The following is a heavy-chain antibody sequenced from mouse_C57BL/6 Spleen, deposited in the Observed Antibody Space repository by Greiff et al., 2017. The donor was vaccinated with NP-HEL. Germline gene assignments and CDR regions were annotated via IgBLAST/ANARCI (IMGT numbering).Heavy chain of an antibody. Sequence: EVMLVESGGGLVQPGGSMKLSCAASGFTFSDAWMDWVRQSPEKGLEWVAEIRNKANNHATYYAESGKWRFTISKDDSKSSVYLQMNSLKAEDTGIYSCTRGSFWYFDVWGTGTTVTVSS. D-gene: IGHD1-1*01. V-gene: IGHV6-6*01. CDR2: IRNKANNHAT. J-gene: IGHJ1*03. CDR3: TRGSFWYFDV. CDR1: GFTFSDAW.